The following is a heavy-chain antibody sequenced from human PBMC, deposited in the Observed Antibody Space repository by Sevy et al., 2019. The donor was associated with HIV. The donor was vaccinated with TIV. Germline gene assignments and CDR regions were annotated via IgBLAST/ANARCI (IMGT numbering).Heavy chain of an antibody. CDR1: GFTVSGNY. V-gene: IGHV3-66*01. D-gene: IGHD3-22*01. CDR2: IDSGGST. CDR3: AMYCYYDASGYYYYYYGMDV. J-gene: IGHJ6*02. Sequence: GGSLRLSCEASGFTVSGNYMAWVRLAPGKGLEWVSLIDSGGSTYYADSVKGGFTISRDNAKNTLYLQMNPLRAEDTAVYFCAMYCYYDASGYYYYYYGMDVWGQGTTVTVSS.